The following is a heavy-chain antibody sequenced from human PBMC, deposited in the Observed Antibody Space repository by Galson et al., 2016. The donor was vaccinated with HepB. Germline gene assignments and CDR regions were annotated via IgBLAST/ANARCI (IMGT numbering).Heavy chain of an antibody. CDR3: ARDPPYSYVNLAYYGMDV. D-gene: IGHD5-18*01. CDR1: GFTFDDYA. CDR2: IYSGGRT. Sequence: SLRLSCAASGFTFDDYAMHWVRQAPGKGLEWVSVIYSGGRTNYADSAKGRFTISRDNSKNTLYLQMNSMRAEDTAVYYFARDPPYSYVNLAYYGMDVWGQGTTVTVSS. V-gene: IGHV3-53*01. J-gene: IGHJ6*02.